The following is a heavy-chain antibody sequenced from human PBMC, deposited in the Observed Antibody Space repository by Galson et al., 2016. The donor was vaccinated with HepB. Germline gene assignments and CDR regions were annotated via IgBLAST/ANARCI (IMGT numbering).Heavy chain of an antibody. CDR3: ARERPDIAVAAFDY. J-gene: IGHJ4*02. CDR1: GFTFSSSG. CDR2: IWYDGNNT. D-gene: IGHD6-19*01. V-gene: IGHV3-33*01. Sequence: SLRLSCAASGFTFSSSGMHWVRQAPGKGLEWVALIWYDGNNTYYADSEKGRFTISRDNSKNTLYLQMNSLRAEDTAVYYFARERPDIAVAAFDYCGQGTLVTVSS.